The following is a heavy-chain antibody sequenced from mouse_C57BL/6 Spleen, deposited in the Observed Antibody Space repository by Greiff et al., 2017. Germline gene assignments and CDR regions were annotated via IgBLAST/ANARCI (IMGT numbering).Heavy chain of an antibody. J-gene: IGHJ2*01. CDR2: IYPRSGNT. D-gene: IGHD2-1*01. Sequence: QVQLKESGAELARPGASVKLSCKASGYTFTSYGISWVKQRTGQGLEWIGEIYPRSGNTYYNEKFKGKATLTADKSSSTAYMELRSLTSEDSAVYVCARRGYYGNFTFFDYWGQGTTLTVSS. CDR3: ARRGYYGNFTFFDY. V-gene: IGHV1-81*01. CDR1: GYTFTSYG.